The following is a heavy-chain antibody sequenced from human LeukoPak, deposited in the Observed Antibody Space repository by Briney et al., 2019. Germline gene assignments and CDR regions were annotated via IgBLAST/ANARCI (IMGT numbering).Heavy chain of an antibody. CDR3: ARDRSRITGTTLGAFDI. Sequence: PGGSLRLSCAASGFTFSSYSMNWVRQAPGKGLEWVSYISSSSSTIYYADSVKGRFTISRDNAKNSLYLQMNSLRAEDTAVYYCARDRSRITGTTLGAFDIWGQGTMVTVSS. J-gene: IGHJ3*02. V-gene: IGHV3-48*01. CDR2: ISSSSSTI. CDR1: GFTFSSYS. D-gene: IGHD1-7*01.